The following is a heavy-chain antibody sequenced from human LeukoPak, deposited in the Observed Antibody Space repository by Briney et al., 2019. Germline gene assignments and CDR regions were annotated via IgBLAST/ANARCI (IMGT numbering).Heavy chain of an antibody. V-gene: IGHV3-23*01. D-gene: IGHD3-9*01. Sequence: PGGSLRLSCAASGFTFSSYAMSWVRQAPGKGLEWVSAISGSGGSTYYADSVRGRFTISRDNAKNSLYLQMNSLRAEDTAVYYCASASTTFDYYYYYMDVWGKGTTVTVSS. J-gene: IGHJ6*03. CDR3: ASASTTFDYYYYYMDV. CDR1: GFTFSSYA. CDR2: ISGSGGST.